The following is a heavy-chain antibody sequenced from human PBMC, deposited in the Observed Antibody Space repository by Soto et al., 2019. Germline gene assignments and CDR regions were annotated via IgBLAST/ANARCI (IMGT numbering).Heavy chain of an antibody. D-gene: IGHD2-15*01. J-gene: IGHJ4*02. Sequence: QVQLVQSGAEVKKPGASVKVSCKASGYTFTTYDVNWVRRATGQGLEWMGWMNPNNGATGYAQKFQGRVTMTRSTSISTAYMELSSLTSEDTAVYYCARGRGYSDGIDYWGQGTLVTVSS. CDR1: GYTFTTYD. V-gene: IGHV1-8*01. CDR2: MNPNNGAT. CDR3: ARGRGYSDGIDY.